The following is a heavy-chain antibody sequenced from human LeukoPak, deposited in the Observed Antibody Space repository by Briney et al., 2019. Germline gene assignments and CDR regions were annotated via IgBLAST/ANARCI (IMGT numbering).Heavy chain of an antibody. D-gene: IGHD3-10*01. Sequence: ASVKVSCKASGYTFTGYYMHWVRQAPGQGLEWMGWINPNSGGTNYAQKFQGRVTMTRDTSISTAYMELSRLRAEDTAVYYCAKAGITMVRGEDYWGQGTLVTVSS. V-gene: IGHV1-2*02. CDR1: GYTFTGYY. CDR2: INPNSGGT. CDR3: AKAGITMVRGEDY. J-gene: IGHJ4*02.